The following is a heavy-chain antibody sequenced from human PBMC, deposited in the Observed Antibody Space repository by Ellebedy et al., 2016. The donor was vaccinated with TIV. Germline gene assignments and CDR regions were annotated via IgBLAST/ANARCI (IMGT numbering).Heavy chain of an antibody. CDR1: GFTFSNYW. CDR2: IGSAGIGT. Sequence: GESLKISCAASGFTFSNYWMHWVRQVPGEGLVWVSRIGSAGIGTSYADSVKGRFTISRDNAKNTLFLHMNSLRAEDTALYYCARVYCSGATCPAAFDIWGQGTMVTVSS. CDR3: ARVYCSGATCPAAFDI. J-gene: IGHJ3*02. V-gene: IGHV3-74*01. D-gene: IGHD2-15*01.